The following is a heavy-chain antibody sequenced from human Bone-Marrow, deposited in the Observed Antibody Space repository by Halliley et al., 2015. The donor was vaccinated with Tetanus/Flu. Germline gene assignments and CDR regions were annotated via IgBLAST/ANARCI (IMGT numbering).Heavy chain of an antibody. Sequence: YIYHSGRTYYKPSLKSRVTISVDTSKNQFSLRLNSVTAADTAVYYCARAYYYETGGDYSLTAFDIWGQGTMVTVSS. J-gene: IGHJ3*02. V-gene: IGHV4-30-2*05. CDR3: ARAYYYETGGDYSLTAFDI. D-gene: IGHD3-22*01. CDR2: IYHSGRT.